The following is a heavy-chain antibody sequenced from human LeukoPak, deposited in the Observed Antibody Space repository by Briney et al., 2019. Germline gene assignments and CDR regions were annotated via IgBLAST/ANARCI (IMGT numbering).Heavy chain of an antibody. J-gene: IGHJ6*03. V-gene: IGHV3-7*01. D-gene: IGHD1-26*01. CDR3: ARDPYSGNYGNYYYYYMDV. CDR2: IKQDGSEK. Sequence: GGSLRLSCAASRFTVSTNYMSWVRQAPGKGLEWVANIKQDGSEKYYVDSVKGRFTISRDNAKNSLYLQMNSLRAEDTAVYYCARDPYSGNYGNYYYYYMDVWGKGTTVTISS. CDR1: RFTVSTNY.